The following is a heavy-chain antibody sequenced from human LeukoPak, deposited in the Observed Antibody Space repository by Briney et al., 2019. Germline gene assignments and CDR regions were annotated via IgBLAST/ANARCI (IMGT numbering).Heavy chain of an antibody. CDR1: GFTFSSYG. CDR2: IWYDGSNK. J-gene: IGHJ4*02. V-gene: IGHV3-30*02. CDR3: AKDLVDIVATIDHYFDY. Sequence: PGGSLRLSCAASGFTFSSYGMHWVRQAPGKGLEWVAFIWYDGSNKYYADSVKGGFTISRENSKNTLYLQMNSLRAEDTAVYYCAKDLVDIVATIDHYFDYWGQGTLVTVSS. D-gene: IGHD5-12*01.